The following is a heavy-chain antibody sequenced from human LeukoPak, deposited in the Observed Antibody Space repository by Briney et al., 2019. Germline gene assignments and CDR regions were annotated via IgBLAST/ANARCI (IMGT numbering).Heavy chain of an antibody. CDR2: IYYSGST. D-gene: IGHD3-22*01. CDR1: GGSISSYY. V-gene: IGHV4-59*01. CDR3: ARTRAYYDSSGYYGYFQH. Sequence: PSETLSLTCTVSGGSISSYYWSWIRQPPGKGLEWIGYIYYSGSTNYNPSLKSRVTISVDTSKNQFSLKLSSVTAADTAVYYCARTRAYYDSSGYYGYFQHWGQGTLVTVSS. J-gene: IGHJ1*01.